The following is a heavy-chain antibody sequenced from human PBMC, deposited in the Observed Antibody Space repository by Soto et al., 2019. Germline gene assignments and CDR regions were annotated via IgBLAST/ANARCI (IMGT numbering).Heavy chain of an antibody. CDR3: AKDQHCSVSSCFGYPDV. V-gene: IGHV1-69*08. J-gene: IGHJ6*04. D-gene: IGHD2-2*01. CDR2: IIPMLGIT. CDR1: GDTFSSHT. Sequence: QVQLVQSGAEVKKPGSSVKVSCQASGDTFSSHTITWVRQAPGQGLEWVGRIIPMLGITNYAQKFQGRVTITADKSTSKAYMELSRLTSEDTALYYCAKDQHCSVSSCFGYPDVWGGGTTVTVSS.